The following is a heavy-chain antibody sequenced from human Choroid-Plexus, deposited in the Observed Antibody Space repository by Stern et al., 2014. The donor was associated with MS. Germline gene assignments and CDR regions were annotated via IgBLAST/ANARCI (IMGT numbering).Heavy chain of an antibody. D-gene: IGHD2/OR15-2a*01. CDR1: GFTFGSCA. CDR2: GSYDGSNK. V-gene: IGHV3-30*18. CDR3: AKDRQYLTYFFDH. Sequence: VQLLESGGGVVQPGRPLRLSCVASGFTFGSCAMHWVRQAPGKGLEWVAGGSYDGSNKYDADAVKGRFTISRDNSQNTLYMQMSSLRPEDTAVYYCAKDRQYLTYFFDHWGQGSLVTVSS. J-gene: IGHJ5*02.